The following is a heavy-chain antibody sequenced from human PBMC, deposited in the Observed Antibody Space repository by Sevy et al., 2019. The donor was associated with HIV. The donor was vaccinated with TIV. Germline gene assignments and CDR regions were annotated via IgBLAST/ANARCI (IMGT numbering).Heavy chain of an antibody. CDR2: INSDGSST. Sequence: GGSLRLSCAASGFTFSSYWMHWVRQAPGKGLVWVSRINSDGSSTSYADSVKGRFTISRDNAKNTLYRQMNSLRAEDTAVYYGARGPLRFLEPALLNYGMDVWGQGTTVTVSS. CDR1: GFTFSSYW. D-gene: IGHD3-3*01. J-gene: IGHJ6*02. CDR3: ARGPLRFLEPALLNYGMDV. V-gene: IGHV3-74*01.